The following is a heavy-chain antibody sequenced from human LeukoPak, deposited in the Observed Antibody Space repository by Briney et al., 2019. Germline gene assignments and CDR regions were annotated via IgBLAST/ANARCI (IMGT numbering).Heavy chain of an antibody. CDR3: ARTLPYNWFDP. V-gene: IGHV4-59*12. CDR2: IYYSGST. D-gene: IGHD1-26*01. J-gene: IGHJ5*02. Sequence: SETLSLTCTVSGGSISSYYWSWIRQPPGKGLEWIGYIYYSGSTNYNPSLKSRVTMSVDTSKNQFSLKLSSVTAADTAVYYCARTLPYNWFDPWGQGTLVTVSS. CDR1: GGSISSYY.